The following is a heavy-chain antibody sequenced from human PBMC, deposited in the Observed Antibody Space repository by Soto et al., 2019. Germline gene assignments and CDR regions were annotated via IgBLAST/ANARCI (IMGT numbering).Heavy chain of an antibody. CDR2: FSDSSGRT. J-gene: IGHJ4*02. V-gene: IGHV3-23*01. D-gene: IGHD2-2*01. CDR3: AKEYPSCSSRSCSLEGIFDY. CDR1: GFTFRSYA. Sequence: EVQLLESGGGLVQPGGSLRLSCAASGFTFRSYAMSWVRQAAGRGLEWVSSFSDSSGRTYYSDSVKGRFTISGDNSKNTVYLQLSRLRAEDRAIYGCAKEYPSCSSRSCSLEGIFDYWGQGSLVTVAS.